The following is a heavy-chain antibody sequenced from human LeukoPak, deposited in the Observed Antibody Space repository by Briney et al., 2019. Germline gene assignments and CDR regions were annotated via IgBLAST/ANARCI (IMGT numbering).Heavy chain of an antibody. CDR1: GGSISSSSYY. J-gene: IGHJ5*02. D-gene: IGHD1-26*01. Sequence: SETLSLTCTVSGGSISSSSYYWGWIRQPPGKGLEWIGSIYYSGSTYYNPSLKSRVTISVDTSKNQFSLKLSSVTAADTAVYYCARGGRRRWNWFDPWGQGTLVTVSS. CDR3: ARGGRRRWNWFDP. V-gene: IGHV4-39*01. CDR2: IYYSGST.